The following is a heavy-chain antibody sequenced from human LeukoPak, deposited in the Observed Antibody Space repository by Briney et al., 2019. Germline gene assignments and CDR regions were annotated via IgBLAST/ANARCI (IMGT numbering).Heavy chain of an antibody. Sequence: GGSLRLSCAASGITFSRSWMSWVRQAPGKGLEWVAFMKEDGGEIYYVDSVKGRFTISRDNAENSLYLQMNSLRAEDTAVYYCARDRGGRSGLDDWGQGTLVTVSS. CDR2: MKEDGGEI. CDR1: GITFSRSW. CDR3: ARDRGGRSGLDD. D-gene: IGHD2-15*01. J-gene: IGHJ4*02. V-gene: IGHV3-7*04.